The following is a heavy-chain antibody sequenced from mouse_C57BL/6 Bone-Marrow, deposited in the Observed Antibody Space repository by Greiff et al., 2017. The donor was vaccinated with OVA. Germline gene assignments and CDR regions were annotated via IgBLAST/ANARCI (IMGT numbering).Heavy chain of an antibody. Sequence: QVQLKQPGAELVKPGASVKLSCKASGYTFTSYWMQWVKQRPGQGLEWIGEIDPSDSYTNYNQKFKGKATLTVDTSSSTAYMQLSSLTSEDSAVYYCARGRPWFAYWGQGTLVTVSA. CDR3: ARGRPWFAY. CDR2: IDPSDSYT. CDR1: GYTFTSYW. V-gene: IGHV1-50*01. J-gene: IGHJ3*01.